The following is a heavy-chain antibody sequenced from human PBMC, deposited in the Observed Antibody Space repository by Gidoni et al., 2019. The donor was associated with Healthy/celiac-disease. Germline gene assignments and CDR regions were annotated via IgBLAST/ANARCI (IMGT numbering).Heavy chain of an antibody. CDR3: ARHPRGGSYLFE. CDR2: IYYSGST. Sequence: QLQLQESGPGLVKPSETLSLTCTVSGGSISSSSYYWGWLRQPPGKGLEWIGSIYYSGSTYYNPSLKSRVTISVDTSKNQFSLKLSSVTAADTAVYYCARHPRGGSYLFEWGQGTLVTVSS. CDR1: GGSISSSSYY. V-gene: IGHV4-39*01. J-gene: IGHJ4*02. D-gene: IGHD1-26*01.